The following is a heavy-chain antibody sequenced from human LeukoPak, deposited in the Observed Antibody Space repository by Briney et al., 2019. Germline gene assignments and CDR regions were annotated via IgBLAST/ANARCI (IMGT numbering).Heavy chain of an antibody. CDR1: VGSICSGKW. CDR3: ARDRLGHDTRATRGLDY. V-gene: IGHV4-4*02. CDR2: FYQSGRT. D-gene: IGHD1-26*01. Sequence: SEGLSLTCAVSVGSICSGKWWSWVGQPPGKGLEWIGEFYQSGRTNYNPSLKSRDTLSVDKSKNQFCLKLSSVTAADTAVYYCARDRLGHDTRATRGLDYWGQGTLVTVSS. J-gene: IGHJ4*02.